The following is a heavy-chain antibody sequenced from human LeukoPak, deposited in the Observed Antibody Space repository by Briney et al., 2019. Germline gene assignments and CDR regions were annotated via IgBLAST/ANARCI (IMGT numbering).Heavy chain of an antibody. D-gene: IGHD3-10*01. CDR1: GFTFSNYT. J-gene: IGHJ4*02. CDR2: ISHTSEYT. V-gene: IGHV3-23*01. Sequence: PGGSLRLSCAASGFTFSNYTMSWVRQAPGKGLEWVSAISHTSEYTYHADSVKGRFTISRDDSKNTLYLQMNSLRAEDTAMHYCAKGSSAGRPYYFDYWGQGTLVTVSS. CDR3: AKGSSAGRPYYFDY.